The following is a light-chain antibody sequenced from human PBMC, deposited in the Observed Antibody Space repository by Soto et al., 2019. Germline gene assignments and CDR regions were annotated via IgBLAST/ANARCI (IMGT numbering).Light chain of an antibody. Sequence: QSALTQPASVSGSPGQSITISCTGTSGDVGTYNLVSWYQQHPGKAPKLMIYEGSKRPSGISTRFSGSKSGNTASLTISGLQAEDDADYYCWSYTGDNSYVFGGGTKLTVL. CDR2: EGS. V-gene: IGLV2-23*01. J-gene: IGLJ1*01. CDR3: WSYTGDNSYV. CDR1: SGDVGTYNL.